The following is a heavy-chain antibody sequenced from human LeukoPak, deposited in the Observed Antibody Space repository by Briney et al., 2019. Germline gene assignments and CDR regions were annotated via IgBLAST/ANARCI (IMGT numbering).Heavy chain of an antibody. CDR3: AKEGFPYCSSTSCYWV. Sequence: GGSLRLSCAASGFTFSIYAMHWVRQAPGKGLEWVAVISYDGSNKYYADSVKGRFTISRDNSKNTPYLQMNSLRAEDTAVYYCAKEGFPYCSSTSCYWVWGQGTLVTVSS. CDR2: ISYDGSNK. V-gene: IGHV3-30-3*01. D-gene: IGHD2-2*01. CDR1: GFTFSIYA. J-gene: IGHJ4*02.